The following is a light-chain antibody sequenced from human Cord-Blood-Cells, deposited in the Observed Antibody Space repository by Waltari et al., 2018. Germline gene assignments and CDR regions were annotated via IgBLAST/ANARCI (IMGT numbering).Light chain of an antibody. CDR3: QQFNNYPYT. Sequence: AIQLTQSPSSLSASVGDRVTITCRGSQGISIALAWYQQKPGKAPKLLIYDASSLKSGVPSRFSGSGSGTDFTLTISSLQPEDFATYYCQQFNNYPYTFGQGTKLEIK. V-gene: IGKV1D-13*01. CDR2: DAS. J-gene: IGKJ2*01. CDR1: QGISIA.